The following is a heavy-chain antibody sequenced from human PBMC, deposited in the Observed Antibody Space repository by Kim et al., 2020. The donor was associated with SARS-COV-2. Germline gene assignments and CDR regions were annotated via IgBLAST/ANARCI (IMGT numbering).Heavy chain of an antibody. CDR1: GFTVSSNY. D-gene: IGHD3-9*01. CDR3: SRGSSGLRYFDRAYYFDY. CDR2: IYSGGST. V-gene: IGHV3-53*01. Sequence: GGSLRLSCAASGFTVSSNYMSWVRQAPGKGLEWVSVIYSGGSTYYADSVKGRFTISRDNSKNTLYLQMNSLRAEDTAVYYCSRGSSGLRYFDRAYYFDYWGQGTLVTVSS. J-gene: IGHJ4*02.